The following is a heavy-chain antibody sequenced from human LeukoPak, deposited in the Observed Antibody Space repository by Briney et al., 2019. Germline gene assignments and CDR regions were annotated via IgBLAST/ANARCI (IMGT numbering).Heavy chain of an antibody. CDR3: ARQIFGVVLNYYYSYYMDV. Sequence: ASVKVSCKASGGTFSSYAISWVRPAPGQGLEWMGGIIPIFGTANYAQNFQGRDTFTTDEATSTAYMELSSLSSEDTAVYYCARQIFGVVLNYYYSYYMDVWGKGTTVTVSS. CDR2: IIPIFGTA. J-gene: IGHJ6*03. CDR1: GGTFSSYA. V-gene: IGHV1-69*05. D-gene: IGHD3-3*01.